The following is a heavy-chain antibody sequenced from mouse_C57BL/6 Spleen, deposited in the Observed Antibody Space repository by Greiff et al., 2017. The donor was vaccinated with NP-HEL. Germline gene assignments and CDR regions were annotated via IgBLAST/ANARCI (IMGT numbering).Heavy chain of an antibody. CDR3: ARHKEGSYYGNYGAIDY. V-gene: IGHV1-62-2*01. CDR1: GYTFTEYT. D-gene: IGHD2-1*01. Sequence: QVQLQQSGAELVKPGASVKLSCKASGYTFTEYTIHWVKQRSGQGLEWIGWFYPGSGSIKYNEKFKDKATLTADKSSSTVYMELSRLTSEDSAVYFCARHKEGSYYGNYGAIDYWGEGTSVTGSS. J-gene: IGHJ4*01. CDR2: FYPGSGSI.